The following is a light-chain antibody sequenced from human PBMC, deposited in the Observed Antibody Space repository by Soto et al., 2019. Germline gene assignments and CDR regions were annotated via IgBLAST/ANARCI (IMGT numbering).Light chain of an antibody. J-gene: IGLJ1*01. CDR1: SSDVGPFNY. CDR2: DVS. V-gene: IGLV2-14*03. CDR3: ASYTTSSTYV. Sequence: QSALTQPASVSGSPGQSIAISSTGTSSDVGPFNYVSWYQQHPGKAPKFMIFDVSSRPSGVSDRFSGSKSGNTASLTISGLQTEYEADYYCASYTTSSTYVFGTGTKLTVL.